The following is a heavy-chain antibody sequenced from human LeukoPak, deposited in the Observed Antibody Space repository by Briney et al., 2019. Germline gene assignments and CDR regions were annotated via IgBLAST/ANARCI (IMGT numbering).Heavy chain of an antibody. CDR3: ARDPGYSYGYRWFDP. CDR1: GGTFSSYA. V-gene: IGHV1-69*06. D-gene: IGHD5-18*01. Sequence: SVKVSCKASGGTFSSYAISWVRQAPGQGLEWMGGIIPIFGTANYAQKFQGRVTITADKSTSTAYMELSSLRSEDTPVYYCARDPGYSYGYRWFDPGGQGTLVTVSS. J-gene: IGHJ5*02. CDR2: IIPIFGTA.